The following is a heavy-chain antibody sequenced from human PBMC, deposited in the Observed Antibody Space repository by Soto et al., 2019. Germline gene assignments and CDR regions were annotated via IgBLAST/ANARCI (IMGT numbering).Heavy chain of an antibody. J-gene: IGHJ6*02. CDR3: AGGPYSSSLSGMDV. CDR1: GFTFSSYS. Sequence: PGGSLRLSCAASGFTFSSYSMNWVRQAPEKGLEWVSSISSSSSYIYYADSVKGRFTISRDNAKNSLYLQMNSLRAEDTAVYYCAGGPYSSSLSGMDVWGQGTTVTVSS. CDR2: ISSSSSYI. V-gene: IGHV3-21*01. D-gene: IGHD6-6*01.